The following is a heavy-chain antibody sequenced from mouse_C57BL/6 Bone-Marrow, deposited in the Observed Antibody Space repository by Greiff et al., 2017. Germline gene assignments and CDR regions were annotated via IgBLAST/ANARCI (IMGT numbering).Heavy chain of an antibody. CDR2: IYPRSGNT. V-gene: IGHV1-81*01. CDR1: GYTFTSYG. Sequence: QVQLQQSGAELARPGASVKLSCKASGYTFTSYGISWVKQRTGQGLEWIGEIYPRSGNTYYNEKFKGKATLPADKSSSTAYMELRSLTSEDSAVYFCARWELDYWGQGTTLTVSS. J-gene: IGHJ2*01. CDR3: ARWELDY. D-gene: IGHD4-1*01.